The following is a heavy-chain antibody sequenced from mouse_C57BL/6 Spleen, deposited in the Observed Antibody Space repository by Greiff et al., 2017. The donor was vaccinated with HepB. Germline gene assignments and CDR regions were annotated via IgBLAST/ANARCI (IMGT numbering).Heavy chain of an antibody. CDR2: IYPSDSET. Sequence: VQLQQPGAELVRPGSSVKLSCKASGYTFTSYWMDWVKQRPGQGLEWIGNIYPSDSETHYNQKFKDKATLTVDKSSSTAYMQLSSLTSEDSAVYYCARRGLYYGSSFWYFDVWGTGTTVTVSS. CDR1: GYTFTSYW. D-gene: IGHD1-1*01. J-gene: IGHJ1*03. CDR3: ARRGLYYGSSFWYFDV. V-gene: IGHV1-61*01.